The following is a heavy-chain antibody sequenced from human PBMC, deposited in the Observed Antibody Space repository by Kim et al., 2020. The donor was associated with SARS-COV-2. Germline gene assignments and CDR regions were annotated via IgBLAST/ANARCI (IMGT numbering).Heavy chain of an antibody. CDR1: GFTFSSYE. CDR2: ISSSGSTI. Sequence: GGSLRLSCAASGFTFSSYEMNWVRQAPGKGLEWVSYISSSGSTIYYADSVKGRFTISRDNAKNSLYLQMNSLRAEDTAVYYCARDNRDSSGYYYVISAFDIWGQGTMVTVSS. J-gene: IGHJ3*02. D-gene: IGHD3-22*01. V-gene: IGHV3-48*03. CDR3: ARDNRDSSGYYYVISAFDI.